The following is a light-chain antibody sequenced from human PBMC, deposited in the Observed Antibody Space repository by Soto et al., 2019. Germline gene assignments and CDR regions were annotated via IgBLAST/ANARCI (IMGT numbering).Light chain of an antibody. Sequence: QPVLAQPPSASGTPGQRVTISCSGSSSNIGSNTVNWYQQLPGAAPKLLIYRNNQRPSGVPDRFSGSKSGTSASLAISGLQSEDEADYYCATWDDSLKVLFGGGTKLTVL. CDR3: ATWDDSLKVL. CDR2: RNN. CDR1: SSNIGSNT. J-gene: IGLJ2*01. V-gene: IGLV1-44*01.